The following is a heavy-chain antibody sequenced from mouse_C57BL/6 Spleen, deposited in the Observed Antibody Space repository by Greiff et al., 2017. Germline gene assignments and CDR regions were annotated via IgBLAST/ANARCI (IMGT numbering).Heavy chain of an antibody. CDR1: GFSLSTSGMG. CDR3: ARRCGYYYDVCAMDY. CDR2: IYWDADK. D-gene: IGHD2-4*01. Sequence: QVQLKESGPGILQSSQTLSLTCSFSGFSLSTSGMGVSWIRQPSGKGLEWLAHIYWDADKRYNPSLKSRLTISKDTSRNQVFLKITSVDTADTATYYCARRCGYYYDVCAMDYWGQGTAVTVSS. V-gene: IGHV8-12*01. J-gene: IGHJ4*01.